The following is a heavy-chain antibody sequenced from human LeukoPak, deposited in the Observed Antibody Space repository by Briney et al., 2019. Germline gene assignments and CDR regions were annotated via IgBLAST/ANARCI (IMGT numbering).Heavy chain of an antibody. J-gene: IGHJ4*02. V-gene: IGHV3-30*02. CDR2: IRYDGSNK. CDR1: GFTFSSYG. CDR3: AKELLTGFGEFSLDY. Sequence: GGSLRLSCAASGFTFSSYGMHWVHQAPGKGLEWVAFIRYDGSNKYYADSVKGRFTISRDNSKNTLYLQMNSLRAEDTAVYYCAKELLTGFGEFSLDYWGQGTLVTVSS. D-gene: IGHD3-10*01.